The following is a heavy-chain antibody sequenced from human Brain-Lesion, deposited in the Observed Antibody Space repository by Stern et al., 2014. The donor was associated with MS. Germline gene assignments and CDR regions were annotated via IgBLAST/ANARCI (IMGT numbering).Heavy chain of an antibody. CDR2: INPNTGGT. CDR3: ARDQRGITIFGVVTDYYYLGMDV. Sequence: QVQLVQSGAEVKKPGASVKVSCKTSGYIFTGYYIHWVRQAPGKGLEWMAWINPNTGGTKYAQKFQGRVTLSRETSIITADAELSSLTSDDTAVYYCARDQRGITIFGVVTDYYYLGMDVWGQGTTVTVYS. J-gene: IGHJ6*02. V-gene: IGHV1-2*02. D-gene: IGHD3-3*01. CDR1: GYIFTGYY.